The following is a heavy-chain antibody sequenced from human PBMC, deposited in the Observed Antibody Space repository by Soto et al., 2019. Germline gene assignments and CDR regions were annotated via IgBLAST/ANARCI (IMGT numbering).Heavy chain of an antibody. CDR1: GGSISSYY. D-gene: IGHD3-3*01. V-gene: IGHV4-59*12. CDR3: AREGGDFVQVPYY. J-gene: IGHJ4*02. Sequence: SETLSLTCTVSGGSISSYYWSWIRQPPGKGLEWIGYIYYSGSTNYNPSLKSRVTISVDTSKNQFFLDLQSVVAADTAVYFCAREGGDFVQVPYYWGQGTLVTVSS. CDR2: IYYSGST.